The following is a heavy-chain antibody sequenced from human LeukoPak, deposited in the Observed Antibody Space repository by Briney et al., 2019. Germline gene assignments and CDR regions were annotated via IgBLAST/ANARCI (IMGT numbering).Heavy chain of an antibody. CDR2: INSDGSST. V-gene: IGHV3-74*01. Sequence: PGGSLRLSCTASGFSLSRYWMHWVRQAPGKGLVWASRINSDGSSTNYADSVKGRFTISRDNAKNTLFLEMNSPRAEDTAVYYCATGDGDSRYYFDSWGQGTQVTVSS. J-gene: IGHJ4*02. D-gene: IGHD4-17*01. CDR3: ATGDGDSRYYFDS. CDR1: GFSLSRYW.